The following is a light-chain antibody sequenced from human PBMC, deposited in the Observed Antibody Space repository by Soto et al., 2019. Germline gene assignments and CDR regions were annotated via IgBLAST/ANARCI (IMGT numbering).Light chain of an antibody. CDR3: QQFNTYPLT. CDR1: QGISSA. V-gene: IGKV1-13*02. J-gene: IGKJ3*01. Sequence: AIQLTQSPSSLSATVGDRVTITCRASQGISSALAWYQQKPGKAPNLLIYDASSLESGVPSRFSGSGSRTDFTLTISSLQPEDFATYYCQQFNTYPLTFGPGTKVDIK. CDR2: DAS.